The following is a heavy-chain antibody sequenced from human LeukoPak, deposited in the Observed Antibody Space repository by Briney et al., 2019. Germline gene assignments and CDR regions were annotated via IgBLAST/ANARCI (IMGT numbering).Heavy chain of an antibody. J-gene: IGHJ4*02. CDR1: GGSITNDY. D-gene: IGHD3-16*01. V-gene: IGHV4-59*01. Sequence: SQTLSLTCTVSGGSITNDYWNWIRQSSGKQLEWIGSIHYSGTINYSPSLKSRITISLDTSKNQFSLKLSSVTAADTAMYYCATSYDHGWLIGSWGQGTLVTVSS. CDR2: IHYSGTI. CDR3: ATSYDHGWLIGS.